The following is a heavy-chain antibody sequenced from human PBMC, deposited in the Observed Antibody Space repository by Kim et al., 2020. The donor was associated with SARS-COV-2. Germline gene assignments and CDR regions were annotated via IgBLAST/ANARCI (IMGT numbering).Heavy chain of an antibody. J-gene: IGHJ4*02. V-gene: IGHV3-48*03. CDR3: ARDLVGAIFHY. CDR1: GFTFSSYE. CDR2: ISSSGSTI. Sequence: GGSLRLSCAASGFTFSSYEMNWVRQAPGKGLEWVSYISSSGSTIYYADSVKGRFTISRDNAKNSLYLQMNSLRAEDTAVYYCARDLVGAIFHYWGQGTLVTVSS. D-gene: IGHD1-26*01.